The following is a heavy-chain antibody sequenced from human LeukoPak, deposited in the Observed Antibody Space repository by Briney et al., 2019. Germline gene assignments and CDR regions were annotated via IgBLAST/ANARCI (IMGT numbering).Heavy chain of an antibody. J-gene: IGHJ3*02. V-gene: IGHV1-69*01. CDR2: IIPIFGTA. CDR1: GGTFSSYA. D-gene: IGHD3-22*01. Sequence: GSSVTVSCTASGGTFSSYAISWVRQAPGQGLEWMGGIIPIFGTANYAQKFQGRVTITADESTSTAYMELSSLRSEDTAVYYCARAYDSSGYLTAFDIWGQGTMVTVSS. CDR3: ARAYDSSGYLTAFDI.